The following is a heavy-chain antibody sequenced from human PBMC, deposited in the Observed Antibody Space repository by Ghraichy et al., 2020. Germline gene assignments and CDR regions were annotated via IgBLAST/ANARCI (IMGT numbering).Heavy chain of an antibody. CDR1: GGTFSSYA. CDR2: IIPIFGTA. Sequence: SVKVSCKASGGTFSSYAISWVRQAPGQGLEWMGGIIPIFGTANYAQKFQGRVTITADESTSTAYMELSSLRSEDTAVYYCARARYYDFWSGYSGWFDPWGQGTLVTVSS. V-gene: IGHV1-69*13. D-gene: IGHD3-3*01. CDR3: ARARYYDFWSGYSGWFDP. J-gene: IGHJ5*02.